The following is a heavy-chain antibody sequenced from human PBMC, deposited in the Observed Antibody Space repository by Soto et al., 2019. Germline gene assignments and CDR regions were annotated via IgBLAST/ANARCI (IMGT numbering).Heavy chain of an antibody. CDR2: ISYDGSNK. CDR1: GFTFSSYD. CDR3: AKSTFYDYVWGSYRSELHYFDY. Sequence: QVQLVESGGGVVQPGRSLRLSCAASGFTFSSYDMHWVRQAPGKGLEWVALISYDGSNKYYADSVMVRFTISRDNSKNTRYLQMGRLRADDTDVYYCAKSTFYDYVWGSYRSELHYFDYWGQGTLVTVSS. J-gene: IGHJ4*02. D-gene: IGHD3-16*01. V-gene: IGHV3-30*18.